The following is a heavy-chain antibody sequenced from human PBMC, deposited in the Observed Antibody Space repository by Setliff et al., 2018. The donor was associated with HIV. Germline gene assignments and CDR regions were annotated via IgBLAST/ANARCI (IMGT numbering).Heavy chain of an antibody. J-gene: IGHJ4*02. D-gene: IGHD1-1*01. CDR2: MNHNSGNT. V-gene: IGHV1-8*02. CDR3: ARGHSGNDY. CDR1: GYTFTNYD. Sequence: GASVKVSCKAAGYTFTNYDINWVRQATGQGLEWMGRMNHNSGNTEYAQKFQGRVTMTRNTSISTAYMELSSLGSEDTAIYYCARGHSGNDYWGQGTLVTVSS.